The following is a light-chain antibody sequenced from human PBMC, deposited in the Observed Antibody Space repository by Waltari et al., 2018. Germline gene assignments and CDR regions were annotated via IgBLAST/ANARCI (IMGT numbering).Light chain of an antibody. CDR1: SRDVGGYNY. CDR3: NSYTSSSTFEV. Sequence: QSALTQPASVSGSPGQSITISCTGTSRDVGGYNYVSWYQQNPGKAPKLIIYDVSKRPSGVSNRFSGSKSGNTASLTISGLQAEDEADYYCNSYTSSSTFEVFGGGTKLTVL. CDR2: DVS. V-gene: IGLV2-14*01. J-gene: IGLJ3*02.